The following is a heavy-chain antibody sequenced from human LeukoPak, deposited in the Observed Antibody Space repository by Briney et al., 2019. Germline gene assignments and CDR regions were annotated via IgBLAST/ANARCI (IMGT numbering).Heavy chain of an antibody. Sequence: SETLSLTCTVSGGSISSGGYYWSWIRQHPGKGLEWIGYIYYSGSTYYNPSLKSRVTISVDTSKNQFSLKLSSVTAADTAVYYCTRDLGRDRAAFDIWGQGTMVTVAS. CDR1: GGSISSGGYY. D-gene: IGHD3-10*01. CDR2: IYYSGST. CDR3: TRDLGRDRAAFDI. V-gene: IGHV4-31*03. J-gene: IGHJ3*02.